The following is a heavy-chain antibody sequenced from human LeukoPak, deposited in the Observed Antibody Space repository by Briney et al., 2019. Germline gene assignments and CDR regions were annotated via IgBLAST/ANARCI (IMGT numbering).Heavy chain of an antibody. V-gene: IGHV1-46*01. J-gene: IGHJ4*02. CDR1: GYTFTSYY. CDR3: AREPGIAAAGTGGFDY. Sequence: ASVKVSCKASGYTFTSYYMHWVRQAPGQGLEWMGIINPSGGSTSYAQEFQGRVTMTRDTSTRTVYMELSSLRSEDTAVYYCAREPGIAAAGTGGFDYWGQGTLVTVSS. CDR2: INPSGGST. D-gene: IGHD6-13*01.